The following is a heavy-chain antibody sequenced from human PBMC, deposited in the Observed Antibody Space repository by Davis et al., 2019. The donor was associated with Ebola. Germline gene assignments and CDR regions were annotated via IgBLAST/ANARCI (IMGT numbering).Heavy chain of an antibody. CDR2: ISAYNANT. V-gene: IGHV1-18*01. Sequence: ASVNVSCKASRYTLTSYGISWLRQAPGQGLEWMGWISAYNANTNFPQKLQGRATKTTHTSTRTAYIALRSLGSDDTAVYYCTRSGWLVVTAWVDYWGQGTLVTVSS. J-gene: IGHJ4*02. D-gene: IGHD2-2*01. CDR1: RYTLTSYG. CDR3: TRSGWLVVTAWVDY.